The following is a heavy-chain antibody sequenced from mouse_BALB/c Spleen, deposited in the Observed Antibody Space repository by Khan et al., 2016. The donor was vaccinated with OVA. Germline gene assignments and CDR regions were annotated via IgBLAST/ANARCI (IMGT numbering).Heavy chain of an antibody. J-gene: IGHJ4*01. CDR2: INTETGEP. CDR3: ARGGGSYAMDY. Sequence: QIQLVQSGPELKKPEETVKISCKASGYTFTDYSMHWVKQAPGKGLKWMGWINTETGEPTYADDFKGRFAFSLETSASTASLQINNLKNEDTATYFCARGGGSYAMDYWGQGTSVTVSS. V-gene: IGHV9-2-1*01. CDR1: GYTFTDYS.